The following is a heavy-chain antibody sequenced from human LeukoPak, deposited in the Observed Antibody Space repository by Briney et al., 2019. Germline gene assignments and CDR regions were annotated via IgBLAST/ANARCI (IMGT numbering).Heavy chain of an antibody. D-gene: IGHD5-12*01. V-gene: IGHV3-21*01. CDR2: ISSSSSYI. Sequence: GSLRLSCAASGFTFSSYTMNWVRQAPGKGLEWVSSISSSSSYIYYADSMKGRFTIPRDNAKNSLDLQMNSLRAEDTAVYYCARDLWGYSAYSDWGQGTLVTVSS. J-gene: IGHJ4*02. CDR3: ARDLWGYSAYSD. CDR1: GFTFSSYT.